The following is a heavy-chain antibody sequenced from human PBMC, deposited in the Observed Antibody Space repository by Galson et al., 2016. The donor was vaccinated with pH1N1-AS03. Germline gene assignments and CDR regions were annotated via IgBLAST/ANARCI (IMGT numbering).Heavy chain of an antibody. CDR2: LSYSGST. Sequence: ETLSLTCHVSGGSITRSGYSGRWVRPPPGKGLEGSGSLSYSGSTYYNPSLQRRVSMSVDTPKNLVSLELSSVHAADTAVYYCAREDSSGYFLMDTWGQGTLVTVPS. J-gene: IGHJ5*02. V-gene: IGHV4-39*07. CDR3: AREDSSGYFLMDT. D-gene: IGHD3-22*01. CDR1: GGSITRSGYS.